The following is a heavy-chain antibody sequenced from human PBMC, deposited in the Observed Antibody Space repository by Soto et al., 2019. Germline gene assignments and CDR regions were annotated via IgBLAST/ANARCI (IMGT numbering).Heavy chain of an antibody. CDR2: FIPVYRTL. CDR1: GGSFGKSA. D-gene: IGHD3-3*01. Sequence: SVKVSCKASGGSFGKSAINWVRQTPGQGLEWLGGFIPVYRTLNYAQKFQGRVTITADESTGTAYMTLSSLASDDTAVYYCATGVIWIGYFTVDSWGHGTRVTVSS. V-gene: IGHV1-69*13. J-gene: IGHJ5*01. CDR3: ATGVIWIGYFTVDS.